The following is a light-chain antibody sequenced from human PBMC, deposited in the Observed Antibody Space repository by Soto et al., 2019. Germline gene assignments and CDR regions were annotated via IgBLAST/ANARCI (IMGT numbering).Light chain of an antibody. CDR3: CAYAGSSTQV. CDR1: SSDVGGHNL. V-gene: IGLV2-23*01. CDR2: ADD. Sequence: QSALTQPASVSGSPGQSITISCTGTSSDVGGHNLVSWYQQHPGKAPKLMIYADDNRPSGVSNRFSGSKSGNTASLTIYGLQAEDEGDYHCCAYAGSSTQVFGGGTKLTVL. J-gene: IGLJ2*01.